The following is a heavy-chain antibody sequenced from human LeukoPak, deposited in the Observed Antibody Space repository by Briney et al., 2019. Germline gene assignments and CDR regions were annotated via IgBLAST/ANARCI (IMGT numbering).Heavy chain of an antibody. CDR1: GFAFSNYD. V-gene: IGHV3-30*18. CDR2: ILYGAFNT. J-gene: IGHJ4*02. CDR3: AKLAPIGTTLGLLFDY. D-gene: IGHD1-7*01. Sequence: WGPLRLSCAASGFAFSNYDMNWVRQAPGNGLEWVAAILYGAFNTYSADSVKGRFTISRDNSKNTLYLQMNSLRAEDTAVYYCAKLAPIGTTLGLLFDYRGQGTLVTVSA.